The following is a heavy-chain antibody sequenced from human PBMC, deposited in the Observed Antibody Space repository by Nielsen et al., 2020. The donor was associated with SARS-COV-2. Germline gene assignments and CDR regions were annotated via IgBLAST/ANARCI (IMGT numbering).Heavy chain of an antibody. Sequence: WIRQPPGKGLEWIGPMYYSGNTYYNPSLKSRVTISVDTSKNQFSLKLSSVTAADTAVYYCARLAPPVAMSTIRGGMFWFDPWGQGALVTVSS. J-gene: IGHJ5*02. CDR2: MYYSGNT. V-gene: IGHV4-39*01. D-gene: IGHD5-24*01. CDR3: ARLAPPVAMSTIRGGMFWFDP.